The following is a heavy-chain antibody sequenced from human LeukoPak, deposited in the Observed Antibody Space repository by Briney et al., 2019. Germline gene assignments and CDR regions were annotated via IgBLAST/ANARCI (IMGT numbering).Heavy chain of an antibody. CDR1: GFSFDDYA. CDR2: ITSRGSTI. CDR3: ARGYSYGLYYYFDY. V-gene: IGHV3-48*03. D-gene: IGHD5-18*01. J-gene: IGHJ4*02. Sequence: PGGSLRLSCAASGFSFDDYAMNWVRQAPGKGLEWVSYITSRGSTIYYADSVKGRFTISRDNSKNTLYLQMNSLRAEDTAVYYCARGYSYGLYYYFDYWGQGTLVTVSS.